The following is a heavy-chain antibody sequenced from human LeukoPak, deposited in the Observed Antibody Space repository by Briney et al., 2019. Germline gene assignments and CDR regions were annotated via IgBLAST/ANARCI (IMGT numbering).Heavy chain of an antibody. CDR3: ARGDGGRGRYYYYYYYMDV. CDR1: GYTFTGYY. V-gene: IGHV1-2*02. Sequence: ASVKVSCKASGYTFTGYYMHWVRQAPGQGLEWMGWINPNSGGTNYAQKFQGRVTMTRDTSISTAYMELSRLRSDDTAVYYCARGDGGRGRYYYYYYYMDVWGKGTTVTVSS. J-gene: IGHJ6*03. CDR2: INPNSGGT. D-gene: IGHD3-10*01.